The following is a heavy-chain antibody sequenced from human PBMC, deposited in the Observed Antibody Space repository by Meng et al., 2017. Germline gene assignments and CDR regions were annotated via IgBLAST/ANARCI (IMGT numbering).Heavy chain of an antibody. CDR3: ATERYCSGGSCYFFDY. J-gene: IGHJ4*02. CDR1: GGSFSGYY. V-gene: IGHV4-34*01. D-gene: IGHD2-15*01. Sequence: ESLKISCAVYGGSFSGYYWSWIRQPPGKGLEWIGEINHSGSTNYNPSLKSRVTISVDTSKNQFSLKLSSVTAADTAVYYCATERYCSGGSCYFFDYWGQGTLVTVSS. CDR2: INHSGST.